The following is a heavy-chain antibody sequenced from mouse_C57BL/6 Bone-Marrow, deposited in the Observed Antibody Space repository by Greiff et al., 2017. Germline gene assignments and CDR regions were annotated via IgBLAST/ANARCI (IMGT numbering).Heavy chain of an antibody. V-gene: IGHV1-80*01. CDR2: IYPGDGDT. CDR1: GYAFSSYW. CDR3: ASGVGYYGSFAY. D-gene: IGHD1-1*01. Sequence: VQLVESGAELVKPGASVKISCKASGYAFSSYWMNWVKQRPGKGLEWIGQIYPGDGDTNYNGKFKGKATLTADKSSSTAYMQLSSLTSEDSAVYFCASGVGYYGSFAYWGQGTLVTVSA. J-gene: IGHJ3*01.